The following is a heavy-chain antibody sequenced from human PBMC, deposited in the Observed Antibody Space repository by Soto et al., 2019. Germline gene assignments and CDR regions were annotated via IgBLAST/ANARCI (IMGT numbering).Heavy chain of an antibody. CDR3: ARGGYSYVDAFDI. D-gene: IGHD5-18*01. Sequence: GSLRLSGAASGFTFSSYWMSWVRQAPGKGLEWVANIKQDGSEKYYVDSVKGRFTISRDNAKNSLYLQMNSLRAEDTAVYYCARGGYSYVDAFDIWGQGTMVTVSS. V-gene: IGHV3-7*01. J-gene: IGHJ3*02. CDR2: IKQDGSEK. CDR1: GFTFSSYW.